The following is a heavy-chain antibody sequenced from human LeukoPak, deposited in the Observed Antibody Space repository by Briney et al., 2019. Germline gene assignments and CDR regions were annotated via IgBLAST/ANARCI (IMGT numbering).Heavy chain of an antibody. D-gene: IGHD4-17*01. Sequence: GGSLRLSCAASGFTFSSYSMNWVRQAPGKGLEWVSAISGSGGSTYYADSVKGRFTISRDNSKNTLYLQMNSLRAEDTAVYYCAKDLGYGDYEDYWGQGTLVTVSS. J-gene: IGHJ4*02. CDR1: GFTFSSYS. CDR3: AKDLGYGDYEDY. V-gene: IGHV3-23*01. CDR2: ISGSGGST.